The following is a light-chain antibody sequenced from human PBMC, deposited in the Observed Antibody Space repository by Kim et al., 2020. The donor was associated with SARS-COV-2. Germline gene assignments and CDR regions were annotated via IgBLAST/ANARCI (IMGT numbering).Light chain of an antibody. V-gene: IGKV3-15*01. Sequence: EIVMTQSPATLSVSPGERVSLSCRASQSISSNLAWYQQRPGQAPRLLTSGASTRATGVPARFSGSGSGTEFTLTISSLQSEDFAVYYCHQYNNWPRTFGQGTKLEI. CDR3: HQYNNWPRT. CDR1: QSISSN. CDR2: GAS. J-gene: IGKJ2*01.